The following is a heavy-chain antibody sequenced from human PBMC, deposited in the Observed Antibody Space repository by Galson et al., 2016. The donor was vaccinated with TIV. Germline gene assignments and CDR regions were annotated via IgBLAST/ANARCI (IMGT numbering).Heavy chain of an antibody. CDR3: ARPGNYDGDRRGAFDL. CDR2: TTYTMPPI. D-gene: IGHD4-23*01. CDR1: GFTFSSWH. V-gene: IGHV3-48*04. J-gene: IGHJ3*01. Sequence: SLRLSCAASGFTFSSWHMDWVRQAPGEGLEWISFTTYTMPPIYYPTSLKGRFTASRDNAKNSLYLQMNSLRAEDTAVYYCARPGNYDGDRRGAFDLWGQGTMVTVSP.